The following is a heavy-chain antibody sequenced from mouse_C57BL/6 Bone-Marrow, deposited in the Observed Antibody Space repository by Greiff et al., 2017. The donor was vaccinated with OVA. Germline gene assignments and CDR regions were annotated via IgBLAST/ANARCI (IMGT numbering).Heavy chain of an antibody. CDR1: GFTFSSYA. J-gene: IGHJ3*01. V-gene: IGHV5-4*01. Sequence: VQLVESGGGLVKPGGSLKLSCAASGFTFSSYAMSWVRQTPEKRLEWVATISDGGSYTYYPDNVKGRFTISRDNAKNNLYLQMSHLKSEDTAMYYCARDPSFAYWGQGTLVTVSA. CDR2: ISDGGSYT. CDR3: ARDPSFAY.